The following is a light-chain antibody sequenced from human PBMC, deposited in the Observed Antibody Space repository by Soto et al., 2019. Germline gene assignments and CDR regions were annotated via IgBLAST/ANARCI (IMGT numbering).Light chain of an antibody. CDR2: TAS. J-gene: IGKJ1*01. Sequence: DIQMTQSPSSLSASVGDSVTITCRASQGINNYLAWYQQKPGKVPVLLIYTASTLKPGVPSRFSGRGAGTDFTLTISSLRPEDFATYYCQKYDSAPRTFGQGTKVDIK. CDR1: QGINNY. V-gene: IGKV1-27*01. CDR3: QKYDSAPRT.